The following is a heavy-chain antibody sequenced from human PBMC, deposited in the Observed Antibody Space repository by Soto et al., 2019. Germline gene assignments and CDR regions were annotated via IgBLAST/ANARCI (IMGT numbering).Heavy chain of an antibody. V-gene: IGHV1-69*01. CDR3: AGTHFDTICYYPSALEY. Sequence: QVQLVQSGAEVKKPGSSVKVSCKASGGTFNSYVINWVRQAPGQGLEWMGGIIPFFGTAEYAQQFQGRVTITADEAASTAYMELSSLKPGDTAVYYCAGTHFDTICYYPSALEYWGQGTQVSVSS. CDR1: GGTFNSYV. CDR2: IIPFFGTA. D-gene: IGHD3-22*01. J-gene: IGHJ4*02.